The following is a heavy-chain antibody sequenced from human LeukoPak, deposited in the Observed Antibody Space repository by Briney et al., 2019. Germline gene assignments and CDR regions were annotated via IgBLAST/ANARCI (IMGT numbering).Heavy chain of an antibody. CDR2: ISGSGGST. CDR1: GLTFSSHA. J-gene: IGHJ3*02. Sequence: PGGSLRLSCVASGLTFSSHAMTWVRQTPGKGLEWVSAISGSGGSTYYADSVKGRFTISRDNSKNTLYLQMNSLRAEDTAVYYCAKFYFPYRVTISRDAFDIWGQGTMVTVSS. D-gene: IGHD4-17*01. CDR3: AKFYFPYRVTISRDAFDI. V-gene: IGHV3-23*01.